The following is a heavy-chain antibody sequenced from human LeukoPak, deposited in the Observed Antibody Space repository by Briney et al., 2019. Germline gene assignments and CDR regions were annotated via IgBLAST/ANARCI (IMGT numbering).Heavy chain of an antibody. V-gene: IGHV3-11*04. D-gene: IGHD2-15*01. CDR3: ARELYCSGGSCYGVDAFDI. CDR1: GFTFSDYY. J-gene: IGHJ3*02. CDR2: ISSSGSAI. Sequence: PGGSLRLSCAASGFTFSDYYMSWIRQAPGKGLEWVSYISSSGSAIYYADSVKGRFTISRDNAKNSLYLQMNSLRAEDTAVYYCARELYCSGGSCYGVDAFDIWGQGTMVTVSS.